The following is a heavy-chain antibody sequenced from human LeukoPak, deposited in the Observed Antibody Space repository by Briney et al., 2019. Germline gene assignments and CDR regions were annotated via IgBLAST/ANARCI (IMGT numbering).Heavy chain of an antibody. CDR1: GFTVSNNY. CDR3: AELGITMIGGV. D-gene: IGHD3-10*02. V-gene: IGHV3-66*01. Sequence: GGSLRLSCAASGFTVSNNYMSWVRQAPGKGLEWVSVIYSGGYTYYADSVKGRFTISRDNAKNSLYLQMNSLRAEDTAVYYCAELGITMIGGVWGKGTTVTISS. J-gene: IGHJ6*04. CDR2: IYSGGYT.